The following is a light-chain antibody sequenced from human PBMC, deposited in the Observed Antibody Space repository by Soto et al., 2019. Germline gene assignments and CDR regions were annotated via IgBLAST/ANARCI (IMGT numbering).Light chain of an antibody. V-gene: IGLV2-8*01. CDR3: SSYSGSDNYVV. CDR1: SSDVGGYHF. CDR2: EVI. Sequence: QSALTQPPSASGSPGQSVTISCAGTSSDVGGYHFVSWYQQHPGKVPKLMIYEVIKRPSGVPDRFSGSKSGNTASLTVSGLHAEDEADYYCSSYSGSDNYVVFGGGTQLTVL. J-gene: IGLJ2*01.